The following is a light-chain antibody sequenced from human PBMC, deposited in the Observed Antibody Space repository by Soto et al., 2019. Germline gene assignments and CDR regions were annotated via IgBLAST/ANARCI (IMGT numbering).Light chain of an antibody. CDR1: SSNIGAGYD. Sequence: QSALTQPPSVSGAPGQRVTISCTGSSSNIGAGYDVHWYQQLPGTAPTLLISGNNNRPSGVPDRLSGSKSGTSASLAITGLRAEEEADYFCQSYDSSLSGYVFGTGTKVTVL. J-gene: IGLJ1*01. CDR2: GNN. CDR3: QSYDSSLSGYV. V-gene: IGLV1-40*01.